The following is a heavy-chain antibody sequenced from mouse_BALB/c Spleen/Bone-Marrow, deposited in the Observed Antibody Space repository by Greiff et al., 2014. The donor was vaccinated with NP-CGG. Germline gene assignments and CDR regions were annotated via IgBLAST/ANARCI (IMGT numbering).Heavy chain of an antibody. J-gene: IGHJ2*01. D-gene: IGHD1-1*01. Sequence: VQLQQPGPELVKPGASVKISCRASGYSFTGYFMNWVKQSHGKSLEWIGRINPYNGDTFYNQKFKGKATLTVDKSSSTALTSEDSAVYYCGRGAYYYGSSYYFDYWGQGTTLTVSS. CDR2: INPYNGDT. CDR1: GYSFTGYF. V-gene: IGHV1-37*01. CDR3: GRGAYYYGSSYYFDY.